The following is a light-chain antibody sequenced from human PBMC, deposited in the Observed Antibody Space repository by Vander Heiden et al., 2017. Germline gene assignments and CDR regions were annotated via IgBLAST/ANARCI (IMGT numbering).Light chain of an antibody. J-gene: IGKJ1*01. V-gene: IGKV1-5*03. CDR1: QSFSSW. CDR2: KAS. CDR3: QQYNTYWT. Sequence: DIQMTQSPSTLSASVRDRVTITCRASQSFSSWLAWYQQKPGKAPNLLIYKASTLESGVPSRFSGSGSGTEFTLTISSLQPDDFATYYCQQYNTYWTFGQGTKVEIK.